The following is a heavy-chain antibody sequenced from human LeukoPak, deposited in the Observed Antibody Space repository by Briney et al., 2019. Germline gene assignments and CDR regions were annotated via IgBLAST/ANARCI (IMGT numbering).Heavy chain of an antibody. CDR1: GYTFTSYG. Sequence: GASVKVSCKASGYTFTSYGISWVLQAPGQGLEWMGWISAYNDNTNYAQKLQGRVTMTTDTSTSTAYMELRSLRSDDTAVYYCARDSVVVVAASDWFDPWGQGTLVTVSS. V-gene: IGHV1-18*01. J-gene: IGHJ5*02. CDR3: ARDSVVVVAASDWFDP. CDR2: ISAYNDNT. D-gene: IGHD2-15*01.